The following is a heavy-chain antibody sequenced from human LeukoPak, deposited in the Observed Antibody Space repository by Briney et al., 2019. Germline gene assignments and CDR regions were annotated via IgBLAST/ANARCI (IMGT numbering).Heavy chain of an antibody. Sequence: SETLSLTCTVSGDSISYSSYYWGWIRQPPGKGLEWIGNIFYSGSTHYNPSLKSRVTISVDTSKNQFSLKLSSVTAADTAVYYCARVPYYYGMDVWGQGTTVTVSS. D-gene: IGHD2-2*01. CDR1: GDSISYSSYY. V-gene: IGHV4-39*01. J-gene: IGHJ6*02. CDR2: IFYSGST. CDR3: ARVPYYYGMDV.